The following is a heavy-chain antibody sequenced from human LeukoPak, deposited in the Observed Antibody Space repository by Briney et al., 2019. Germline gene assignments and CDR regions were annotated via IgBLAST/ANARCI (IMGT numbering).Heavy chain of an antibody. CDR2: IWYDGGNK. CDR3: ARGDYYGSPFDC. V-gene: IGHV3-33*01. CDR1: GFTFSNFG. D-gene: IGHD3-10*01. Sequence: GRSLRLSCAASGFTFSNFGKRLVRQAPGKGLEWVAVIWYDGGNKYYADSVQGRFTISRGNSKNTLYLQMNSLRVEDTAVYYCARGDYYGSPFDCSGQGTLVTVSS. J-gene: IGHJ4*02.